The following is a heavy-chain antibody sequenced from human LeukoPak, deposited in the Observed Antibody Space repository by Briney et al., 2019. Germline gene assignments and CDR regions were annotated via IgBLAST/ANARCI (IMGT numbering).Heavy chain of an antibody. V-gene: IGHV3-30*02. CDR2: IQYDGSNE. D-gene: IGHD5-12*01. J-gene: IGHJ4*02. Sequence: PGGSLRLSCAASGFTFSSYGMHWVRQAPGKGLEWVAYIQYDGSNEQYADSVKGRFSISRDSSKNILYLQMNSLRAEDTAVYYCARVGAYSGYDYLLDYWGQGTLVTVSS. CDR3: ARVGAYSGYDYLLDY. CDR1: GFTFSSYG.